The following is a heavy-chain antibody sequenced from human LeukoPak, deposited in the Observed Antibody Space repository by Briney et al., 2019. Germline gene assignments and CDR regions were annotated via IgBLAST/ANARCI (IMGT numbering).Heavy chain of an antibody. CDR2: IKKDGSQK. CDR3: ASSCDSSGND. D-gene: IGHD3-22*01. CDR1: GFSFDTYW. J-gene: IGHJ4*02. Sequence: GGSLRLSCAASGFSFDTYWMSWVRQAPGKGLEWVANIKKDGSQKYYVGSVRGRFTISRDNAKSSLYLQMNSLRVEDTAIYYCASSCDSSGNDWGQGTLVTVSS. V-gene: IGHV3-7*01.